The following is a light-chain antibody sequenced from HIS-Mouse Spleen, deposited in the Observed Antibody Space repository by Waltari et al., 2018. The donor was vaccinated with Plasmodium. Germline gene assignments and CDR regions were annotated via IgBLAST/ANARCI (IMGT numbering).Light chain of an antibody. J-gene: IGKJ2*01. CDR2: CAS. V-gene: IGKV3-20*01. CDR3: QQYGSSPYT. Sequence: EIVLTQSPGTLSLSPGERATLSCRASQSVSSSYLAWYQQKPGPAPRLLIYCASSRATGIPDRFSGSGSGTDFTLTISRLEPEDFAVYYCQQYGSSPYTFGQGTKLEIK. CDR1: QSVSSSY.